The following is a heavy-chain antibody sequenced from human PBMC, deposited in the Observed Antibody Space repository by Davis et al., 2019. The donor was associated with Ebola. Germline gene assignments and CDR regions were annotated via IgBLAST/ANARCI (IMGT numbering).Heavy chain of an antibody. D-gene: IGHD2-21*02. CDR3: ATRGDNRQFDY. CDR1: GFTFSSYA. CDR2: ISYDGSNK. J-gene: IGHJ4*02. V-gene: IGHV3-30-3*01. Sequence: GESLKISCAASGFTFSSYAMHWVRQAPGKGLEWVAVISYDGSNKYYADSVKGRFTISRDNSKNTLYLQMNSLRAEDTAVYYCATRGDNRQFDYWGQGTLVTVSS.